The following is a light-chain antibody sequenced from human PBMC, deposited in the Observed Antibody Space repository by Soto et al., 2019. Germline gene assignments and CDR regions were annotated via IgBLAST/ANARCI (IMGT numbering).Light chain of an antibody. CDR2: GAS. Sequence: ENVLTQSPGTLYLSPGERATLSCRASQSVSSSFLAWLQQKPGQAPRLIIYGASSRGSGIPDRFSGSGSGTDFTLTISRLEPEDFAVYYCQQYGSSPYTFGQGTKLESK. J-gene: IGKJ2*01. V-gene: IGKV3-20*01. CDR3: QQYGSSPYT. CDR1: QSVSSSF.